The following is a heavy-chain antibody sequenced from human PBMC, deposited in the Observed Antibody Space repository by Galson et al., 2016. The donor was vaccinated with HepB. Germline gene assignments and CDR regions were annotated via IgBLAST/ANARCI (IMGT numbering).Heavy chain of an antibody. Sequence: SVKVSCKASGYSFTSYAVRWVRQAAGQRLELMGWINAGNDNKKYSQKFQGRVTITKDTSANTAYMELSSLRSEDTAVYYGARPVPGLGYDYWGQGTLVTVSS. CDR3: ARPVPGLGYDY. CDR2: INAGNDNK. D-gene: IGHD5-12*01. J-gene: IGHJ4*02. CDR1: GYSFTSYA. V-gene: IGHV1-3*01.